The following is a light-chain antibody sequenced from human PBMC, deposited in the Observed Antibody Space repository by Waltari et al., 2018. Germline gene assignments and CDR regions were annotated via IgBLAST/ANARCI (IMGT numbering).Light chain of an antibody. CDR1: SSNIVSRPA. CDR3: QSFDTSLSHGVV. CDR2: GNN. V-gene: IGLV1-40*02. Sequence: QSILTQPPSVSRAPGHRVTISCTGSSSNIVSRPAVHWYQEFPGTGPKLLIYGNNNRPSGVPDRCSGSKSGTSASLTITGLQAEDEADYYCQSFDTSLSHGVVFGGGTKVTVL. J-gene: IGLJ3*02.